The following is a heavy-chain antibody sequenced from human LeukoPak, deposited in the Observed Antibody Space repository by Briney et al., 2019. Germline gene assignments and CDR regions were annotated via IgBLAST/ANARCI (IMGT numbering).Heavy chain of an antibody. CDR3: ARDRSSSWTNFDY. D-gene: IGHD6-13*01. CDR2: ISSSSSTI. CDR1: GFTFSSYS. Sequence: PGGSLRLSCAASGFTFSSYSMNWVRQAPGKGLEWASYISSSSSTIYYADSVKGRFTISRDNAKNSLYLQMNSLRAEDTAVYYCARDRSSSWTNFDYWGQGTLVTVSS. J-gene: IGHJ4*02. V-gene: IGHV3-48*01.